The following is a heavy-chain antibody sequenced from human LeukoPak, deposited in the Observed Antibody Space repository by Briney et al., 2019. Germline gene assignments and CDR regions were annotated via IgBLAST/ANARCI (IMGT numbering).Heavy chain of an antibody. Sequence: GGSLRLSCAASGFTFSSYWMHWVRQVPGKGLLWVSRINSDGSRTTYADSVKGRFTISRDNAKNALYLQMNSLRAEDTAVYYCARDSSNWDYFDYWGQGTLVTVSS. CDR2: INSDGSRT. CDR3: ARDSSNWDYFDY. CDR1: GFTFSSYW. V-gene: IGHV3-74*01. J-gene: IGHJ4*02. D-gene: IGHD6-13*01.